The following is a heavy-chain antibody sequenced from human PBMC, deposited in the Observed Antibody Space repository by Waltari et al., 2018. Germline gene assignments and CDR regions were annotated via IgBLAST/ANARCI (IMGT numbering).Heavy chain of an antibody. CDR1: GGSISSYY. CDR2: IYYSGST. Sequence: QVQLQESGPGLVKPSETLSLTCTVSGGSISSYYWIWIRQPPGKGLEWVGYIYYSGSTNYNPSLKSRVTISVDTSKNQFSLKLSSVTAADTAVYYCARGLVLLWFGEPDWYFDLWGRGTLVTVSS. CDR3: ARGLVLLWFGEPDWYFDL. J-gene: IGHJ2*01. V-gene: IGHV4-59*01. D-gene: IGHD3-10*01.